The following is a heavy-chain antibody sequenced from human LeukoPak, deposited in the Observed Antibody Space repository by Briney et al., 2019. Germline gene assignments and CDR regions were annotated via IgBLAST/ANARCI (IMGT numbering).Heavy chain of an antibody. CDR2: FDPEDGET. CDR1: GYTLTELS. V-gene: IGHV1-24*01. Sequence: ASVKVSCKVSGYTLTELSMHWVRQAPGKGLEWMGGFDPEDGETIYAQKFQGRVTMTEDTSTDTAYMELSSLRSEDTAVYNCATDTWGGFRYDYWGQGTLVTASS. CDR3: ATDTWGGFRYDY. D-gene: IGHD3-10*01. J-gene: IGHJ4*02.